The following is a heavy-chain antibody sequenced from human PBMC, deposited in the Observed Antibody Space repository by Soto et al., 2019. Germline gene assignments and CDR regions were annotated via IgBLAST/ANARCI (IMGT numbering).Heavy chain of an antibody. CDR2: IKSKTDGGTT. D-gene: IGHD5-18*01. Sequence: GSLRLSCAASGFTFSNAWMSWVRQAPGKGLEWVGRIKSKTDGGTTDYAAPVKGRFTISRDDSKNTLYLQMNSLKTEDTAVYYCTTEFPIQLWPNYFDYWGQGTLVTVSS. J-gene: IGHJ4*02. CDR3: TTEFPIQLWPNYFDY. V-gene: IGHV3-15*01. CDR1: GFTFSNAW.